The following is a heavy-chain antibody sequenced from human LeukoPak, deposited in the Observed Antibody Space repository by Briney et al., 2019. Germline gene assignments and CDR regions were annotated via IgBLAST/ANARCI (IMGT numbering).Heavy chain of an antibody. D-gene: IGHD1-26*01. CDR2: IYYSGST. Sequence: SETLSLTCTVSGGSISSYYWSWIRQPPGKGLEWIGYIYYSGSTNYNPSLKSRVTISVDTSKDQFSLKLSSVTAADTAVYYCAKEPTTHDYWGQGTLVTVSS. J-gene: IGHJ4*02. V-gene: IGHV4-59*01. CDR3: AKEPTTHDY. CDR1: GGSISSYY.